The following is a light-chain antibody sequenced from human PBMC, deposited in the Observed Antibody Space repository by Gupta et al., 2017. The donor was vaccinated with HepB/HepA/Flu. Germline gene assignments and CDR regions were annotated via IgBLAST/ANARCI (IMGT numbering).Light chain of an antibody. J-gene: IGLJ2*01. CDR2: LNSDGSH. CDR1: SGHSSYA. V-gene: IGLV4-69*01. Sequence: QLVLPQSPSASASLGASAKLTCTLSSGHSSYAIAWHQQQPEKGPRYLMKLNSDGSHSKGDGIPDRFSGSSSGAERYLTISSLQAEDEADYYCQTWGTGILVVFGGGTKLTVL. CDR3: QTWGTGILVV.